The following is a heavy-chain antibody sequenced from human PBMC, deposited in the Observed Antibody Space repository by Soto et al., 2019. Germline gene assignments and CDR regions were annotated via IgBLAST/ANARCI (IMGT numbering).Heavy chain of an antibody. V-gene: IGHV3-33*01. CDR1: GFTFSTYG. CDR2: IWNDGSTK. D-gene: IGHD3-9*01. CDR3: ARVLRYFDWDYAFDI. J-gene: IGHJ3*02. Sequence: QVQLVESGGGVVQPARSLRLSCAASGFTFSTYGMHWVRQAPGKGLEWVAVIWNDGSTKYYADSVKGRFTISRDGSKNTLYLQMNSLRAEDTAVYYCARVLRYFDWDYAFDIWGQGTMVTVSS.